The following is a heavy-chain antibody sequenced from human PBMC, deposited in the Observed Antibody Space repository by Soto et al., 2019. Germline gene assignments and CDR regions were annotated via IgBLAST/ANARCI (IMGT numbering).Heavy chain of an antibody. D-gene: IGHD5-12*01. CDR2: ISGSGGST. V-gene: IGHV3-23*01. Sequence: EVQLLESGGGLVQPGGSLRLSCAASGFTSPSYAMSWVRQAPGKGLEWVSAISGSGGSTYYADSVKGRFTISRDNSKNTLYLQMNSLRAEDTAVYYCAKDQRWLHFPYFDYWGQGTLVTVSS. J-gene: IGHJ4*02. CDR3: AKDQRWLHFPYFDY. CDR1: GFTSPSYA.